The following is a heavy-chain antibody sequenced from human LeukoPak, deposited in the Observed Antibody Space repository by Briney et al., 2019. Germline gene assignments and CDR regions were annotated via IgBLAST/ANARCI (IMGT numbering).Heavy chain of an antibody. CDR1: GFTFSAYT. CDR3: ARDRATGTTNYYYYYGMEV. V-gene: IGHV3-21*01. CDR2: ISSGTSYI. D-gene: IGHD1-1*01. J-gene: IGHJ6*04. Sequence: PGGSLRISCAASGFTFSAYTVNCVRQAPGKGLEWVSAISSGTSYIYYADSVKGRFTISRDNAKTSLYLQMNSLRAEDTAVYYCARDRATGTTNYYYYYGMEVWGKGTTVTVSS.